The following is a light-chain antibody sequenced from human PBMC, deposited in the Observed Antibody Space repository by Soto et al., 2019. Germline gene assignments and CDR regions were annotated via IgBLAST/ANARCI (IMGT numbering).Light chain of an antibody. CDR3: HQDGSSAT. CDR1: QIVSSSY. V-gene: IGKV3-20*01. CDR2: AAS. J-gene: IGKJ2*01. Sequence: EIVLTQSPGTLSLSPGERATLSCRASQIVSSSYLAWYQQKPAQAPRLLIYAASSRATGIPDRFSGSGSGTDVTLTISRLEPEDFAVYYCHQDGSSATFGQGNKLEL.